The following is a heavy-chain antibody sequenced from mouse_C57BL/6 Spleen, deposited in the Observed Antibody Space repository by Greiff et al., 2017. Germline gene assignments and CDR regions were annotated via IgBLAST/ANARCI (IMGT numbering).Heavy chain of an antibody. D-gene: IGHD1-1*01. Sequence: QVQLKESGPELVKPGASVKISCKASGYAFSSSWMNWVKQRPGKGLEWIGRIYPGDGDTNYNGKFKGKATLTADKSSSTAYMQLSSLTSEDSAVYCCAAYYGTLVNWYRDVWGTGTTVTVSS. J-gene: IGHJ1*03. CDR3: AAYYGTLVNWYRDV. V-gene: IGHV1-82*01. CDR2: IYPGDGDT. CDR1: GYAFSSSW.